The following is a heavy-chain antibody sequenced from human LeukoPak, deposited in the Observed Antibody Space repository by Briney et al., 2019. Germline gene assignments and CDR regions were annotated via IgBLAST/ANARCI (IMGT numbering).Heavy chain of an antibody. CDR1: GGTFSSYA. CDR3: ARDRQPRDHSNYRSGDDAFDI. J-gene: IGHJ3*02. V-gene: IGHV1-69*05. D-gene: IGHD4-11*01. Sequence: SVTVSCKASGGTFSSYAISWVRQAPGQGLEWMGGIIPIFGTANYAQKFQGRVTITTDESTSTAYMELSSLRSEDTAVYYRARDRQPRDHSNYRSGDDAFDIWGQGTMVTVSS. CDR2: IIPIFGTA.